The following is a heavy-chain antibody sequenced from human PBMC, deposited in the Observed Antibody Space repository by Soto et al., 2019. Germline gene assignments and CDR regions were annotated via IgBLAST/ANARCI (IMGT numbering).Heavy chain of an antibody. CDR3: ARVSRGSHYDFWSGYYYYGMDV. D-gene: IGHD3-3*01. V-gene: IGHV4-31*03. J-gene: IGHJ6*02. CDR2: IYYSGST. CDR1: GGSISSGGYY. Sequence: PSETLSLTCTVSGGSISSGGYYWSWIRQHPGKGLEWIGYIYYSGSTYYNPSLKSRVTISVDTSKNQFSLKLSSVTAADTAVYYCARVSRGSHYDFWSGYYYYGMDVWGQGTTVTVSS.